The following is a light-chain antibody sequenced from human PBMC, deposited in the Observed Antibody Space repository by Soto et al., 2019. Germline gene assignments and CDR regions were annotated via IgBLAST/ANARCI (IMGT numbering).Light chain of an antibody. CDR1: SSNIGSNT. J-gene: IGLJ3*02. Sequence: QSVLTQAPAASGTPGQRVTISCSGSSSNIGSNTVNWYQQLPGTAPTLLIYYDNQRPSGVPDRFSGSKSGTSASLAISGLRSEDETHYYCAAWDDSLYGWVFGGGTKVTVL. V-gene: IGLV1-44*01. CDR2: YDN. CDR3: AAWDDSLYGWV.